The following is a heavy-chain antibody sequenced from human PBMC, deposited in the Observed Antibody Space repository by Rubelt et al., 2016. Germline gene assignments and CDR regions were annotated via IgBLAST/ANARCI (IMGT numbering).Heavy chain of an antibody. Sequence: QLQLQESGPGLVKPSETLSLTCTVSGGSISSSSYYWGWIRQPPGKGLEWIGSIHYSGSTYYNPSLKSRVTISVDTSKNQCSRKPGAVTAAHWAVDYCAKNCGSESYSIDYWGQGTLVSVSS. CDR1: GGSISSSSYY. CDR3: AKNCGSESYSIDY. D-gene: IGHD3-10*01. J-gene: IGHJ4*02. CDR2: IHYSGST. V-gene: IGHV4-39*01.